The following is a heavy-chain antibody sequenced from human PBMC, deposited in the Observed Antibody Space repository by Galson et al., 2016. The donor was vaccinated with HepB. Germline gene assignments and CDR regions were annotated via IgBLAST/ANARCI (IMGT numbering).Heavy chain of an antibody. J-gene: IGHJ3*02. CDR1: GFTFSTFW. V-gene: IGHV3-7*04. Sequence: LRLSCAASGFTFSTFWMTWVRQAPGKGPEWVANINPDGSQTYYVDSVKGRFNISKDNAENSLYLQMDSLTAEDTAMYYCARARIAALGTGAFDMWGQGTMVTVSS. CDR3: ARARIAALGTGAFDM. D-gene: IGHD6-13*01. CDR2: INPDGSQT.